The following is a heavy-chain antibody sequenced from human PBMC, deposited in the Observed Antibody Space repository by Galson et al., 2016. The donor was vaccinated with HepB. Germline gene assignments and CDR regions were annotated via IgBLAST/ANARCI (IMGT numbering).Heavy chain of an antibody. Sequence: SLRLSCAASGFSVSSHYMTWVRQAPGKGLEWVSVIYLDGNTYYAGSAKGRFTISRDDSKNTFYLQMNGLRVEDTALYYCERDWGHVYAGGALDLWGQGTMVIVS. V-gene: IGHV3-53*01. CDR3: ERDWGHVYAGGALDL. D-gene: IGHD2-2*01. J-gene: IGHJ3*01. CDR2: IYLDGNT. CDR1: GFSVSSHY.